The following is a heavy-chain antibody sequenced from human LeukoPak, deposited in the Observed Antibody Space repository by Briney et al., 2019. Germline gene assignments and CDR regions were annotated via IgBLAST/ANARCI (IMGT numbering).Heavy chain of an antibody. CDR3: ARVTNRDYYYGMDA. J-gene: IGHJ6*02. CDR1: GYTFTSYD. CDR2: MNPNSGNT. V-gene: IGHV1-8*01. Sequence: ASVKVSCKASGYTFTSYDIYWVRQATGQGLEWMGWMNPNSGNTGYAQKFQGRVTMTRNTSINTAYMELSSLRSEDTAVYYCARVTNRDYYYGMDAWGQGTTVTVSS. D-gene: IGHD1-1*01.